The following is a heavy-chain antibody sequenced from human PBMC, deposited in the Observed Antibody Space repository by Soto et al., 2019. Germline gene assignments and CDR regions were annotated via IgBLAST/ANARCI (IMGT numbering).Heavy chain of an antibody. CDR1: GFTFSSYA. Sequence: GGSLRLSCAASGFTFSSYAMSWVRQAPGKGLEWVSAISGSGGSTYYADSVKGRFTISRDNSKNTLYLQMNSLRAEDTAVYYCATRGVQPNDFWSGYYHFDYWGQGTLVTVSS. D-gene: IGHD3-3*01. CDR3: ATRGVQPNDFWSGYYHFDY. V-gene: IGHV3-23*01. J-gene: IGHJ4*02. CDR2: ISGSGGST.